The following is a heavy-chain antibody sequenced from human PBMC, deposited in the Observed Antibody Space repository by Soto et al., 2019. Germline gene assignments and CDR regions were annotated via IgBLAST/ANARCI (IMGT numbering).Heavy chain of an antibody. CDR1: GFTFSSYS. V-gene: IGHV3-21*01. CDR2: ISSSSSYI. Sequence: GGSLRLSCAASGFTFSSYSMNWVRQAPGKGLEWVSSISSSSSYIYYADSVKGRFTISRDNAKNSLYLQMNSLRAEDTAVYYCARDLRHYDFWSGYYGFDPWGQGTLVTVSS. CDR3: ARDLRHYDFWSGYYGFDP. D-gene: IGHD3-3*01. J-gene: IGHJ5*02.